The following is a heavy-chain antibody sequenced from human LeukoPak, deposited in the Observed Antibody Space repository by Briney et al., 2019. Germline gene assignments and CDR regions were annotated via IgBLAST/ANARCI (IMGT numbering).Heavy chain of an antibody. Sequence: GGSLRLSCAASGFTFSNFAMRWVRQAPGKGLEWVSTISGSGSSAYYTDSVKGRFTISGDNAKNSLYLQMNSLRAEDTAVYYCARSSNYYFDYWGQGTLVTVSS. D-gene: IGHD4-11*01. CDR2: ISGSGSSA. V-gene: IGHV3-23*01. CDR1: GFTFSNFA. CDR3: ARSSNYYFDY. J-gene: IGHJ4*02.